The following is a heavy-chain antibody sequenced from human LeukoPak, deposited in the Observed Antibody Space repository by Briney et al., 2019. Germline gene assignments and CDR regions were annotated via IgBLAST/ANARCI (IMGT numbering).Heavy chain of an antibody. Sequence: GGSLRLSCAASGLTFDDYAMHWVRQAPGKGLEWVSGISWNSGSIGYADSVKGRFTISRDNAKNSLYLQMNSLRAEDTALYYCAKGDVYDSPTRFDPWGQGTLVTVSS. CDR2: ISWNSGSI. J-gene: IGHJ5*02. V-gene: IGHV3-9*01. CDR1: GLTFDDYA. CDR3: AKGDVYDSPTRFDP. D-gene: IGHD3-22*01.